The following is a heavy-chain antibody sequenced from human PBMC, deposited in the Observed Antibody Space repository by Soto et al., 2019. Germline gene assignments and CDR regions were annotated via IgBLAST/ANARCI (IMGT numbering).Heavy chain of an antibody. CDR2: INPSGGST. CDR1: GYTFTSYY. CDR3: ARFPARVGDDFWSGYSYYFDY. J-gene: IGHJ4*02. D-gene: IGHD3-3*01. Sequence: ASVTVSCTASGYTFTSYYMHWVRQAPGQGLEWMGIINPSGGSTSYAQKFQGRVTMTRDTSTSTVYMELSSLRSEDTAVYYCARFPARVGDDFWSGYSYYFDYWGQGTLVTVSS. V-gene: IGHV1-46*01.